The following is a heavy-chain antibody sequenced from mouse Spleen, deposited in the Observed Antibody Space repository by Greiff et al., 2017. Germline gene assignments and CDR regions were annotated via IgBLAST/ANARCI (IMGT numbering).Heavy chain of an antibody. D-gene: IGHD2-3*01. CDR1: GYTFTDYN. CDR3: AREGDDGYPFAY. V-gene: IGHV1-18*01. Sequence: EVKLQESGPELVKPGASVKIPCKASGYTFTDYNMDWVKQSHGKSLEWIGDINPNNGGTIYNQKFKGKATLTVDKSSSTAYMELRSLTSEDTAVYYCAREGDDGYPFAYWGQGTLVTVSA. CDR2: INPNNGGT. J-gene: IGHJ3*01.